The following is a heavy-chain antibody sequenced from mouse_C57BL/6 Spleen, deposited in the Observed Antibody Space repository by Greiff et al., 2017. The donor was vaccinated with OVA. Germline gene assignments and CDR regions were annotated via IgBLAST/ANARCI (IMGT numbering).Heavy chain of an antibody. CDR3: ARSWLEGAWFAY. J-gene: IGHJ3*01. CDR2: IYPGSGST. CDR1: GYTFTSYW. Sequence: QVQLQQPGAELVKPGASVKMSCKASGYTFTSYWITWVKQRPGQGLEWIGDIYPGSGSTNYNEKFKSKATLTVDTSSSTAYMQLSSLTSEDSAVYYCARSWLEGAWFAYWGQGTLVTVSA. V-gene: IGHV1-55*01. D-gene: IGHD2-2*01.